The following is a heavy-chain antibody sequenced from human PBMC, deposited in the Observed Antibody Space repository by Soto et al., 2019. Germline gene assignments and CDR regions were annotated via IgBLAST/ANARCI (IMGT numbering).Heavy chain of an antibody. Sequence: EVQLVESGGGLVEPGGSLRLSCAASEFNFSDAWMSWVRQAPGTGLEWVGRIKNNAEGGTTDYPAPGRGRFTISRDDSKHTLFLQMDNLKTEDTAMYFCSTCSGWGIRNCCGIIDIWGQGTMVTVSS. J-gene: IGHJ3*02. CDR3: STCSGWGIRNCCGIIDI. D-gene: IGHD2-15*01. V-gene: IGHV3-15*01. CDR2: IKNNAEGGTT. CDR1: EFNFSDAW.